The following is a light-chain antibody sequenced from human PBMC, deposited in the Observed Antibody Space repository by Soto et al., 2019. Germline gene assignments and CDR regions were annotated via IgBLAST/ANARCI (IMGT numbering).Light chain of an antibody. V-gene: IGLV1-51*01. CDR3: GTWDSSLSAGV. J-gene: IGLJ2*01. CDR2: DNS. CDR1: SSNIGNKY. Sequence: SVLTQPPSVSAAPGQKVTISCSGSSSNIGNKYVSWYQQLPGTAPKLLIYDNSKRPSGIPDRFSGSKSGTSATLGITGLQTGDEADYYCGTWDSSLSAGVFGGGTQLTVL.